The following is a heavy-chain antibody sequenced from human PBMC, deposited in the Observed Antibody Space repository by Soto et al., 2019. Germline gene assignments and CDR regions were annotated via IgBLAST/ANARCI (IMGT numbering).Heavy chain of an antibody. D-gene: IGHD3-3*01. V-gene: IGHV1-46*03. CDR1: GYTFTSYY. CDR3: ARDRSGYPYYYYYYMDV. Sequence: QVQLVQSGAEVKKPGASVKVSRKASGYTFTSYYMHWVRQAPGQGLEWMGIINPSGGSTSYAQKFQGRVIMTRDTSTSTVYMELSSLRSEDTAVYYCARDRSGYPYYYYYYMDVWGKGTTVTVSS. J-gene: IGHJ6*03. CDR2: INPSGGST.